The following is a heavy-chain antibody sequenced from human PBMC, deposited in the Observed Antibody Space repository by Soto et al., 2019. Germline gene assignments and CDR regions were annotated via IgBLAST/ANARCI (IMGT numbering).Heavy chain of an antibody. CDR3: VREEASGSSGLKYHYYYTGMDV. Sequence: GGSLRLSCVASGFTFSRYNMHWVRQAPGKGLEWVAYVTTSGDTMFYADSVEGRFAISRDVAKNSVHLQMNSLGDEDTAVYYCVREEASGSSGLKYHYYYTGMDVWGQGTTVTVSS. D-gene: IGHD3-10*01. J-gene: IGHJ6*02. CDR1: GFTFSRYN. CDR2: VTTSGDTM. V-gene: IGHV3-48*02.